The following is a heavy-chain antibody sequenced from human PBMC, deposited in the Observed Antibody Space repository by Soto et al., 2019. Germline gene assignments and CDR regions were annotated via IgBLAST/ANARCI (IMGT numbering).Heavy chain of an antibody. V-gene: IGHV1-46*01. Sequence: GASVKVSCKASGYTFTSYYMHWVRQAPGQGLEWMGIINPSGGSTSYAQKFQGRVTMTRDTSTSTVYMELSSLRSEDTAVYYCARGGTTTRGTTGPLNYYYGMDVWGQGTTVTVSS. CDR1: GYTFTSYY. D-gene: IGHD1-1*01. J-gene: IGHJ6*02. CDR3: ARGGTTTRGTTGPLNYYYGMDV. CDR2: INPSGGST.